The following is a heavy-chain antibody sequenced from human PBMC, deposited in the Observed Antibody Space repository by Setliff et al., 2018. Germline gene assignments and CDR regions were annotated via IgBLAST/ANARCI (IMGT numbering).Heavy chain of an antibody. D-gene: IGHD1-26*01. J-gene: IGHJ4*02. V-gene: IGHV4-61*09. Sequence: LSLTCSVSGASITSGGFYWTWIRQPAGKGLEWIGHISPSGSTTYNPSVKSRVTLSLDTSKNHLSLNLTSVTAADTALYYCARSPSSGAYWNPRPFYSDYWARGTLVTVSS. CDR1: GASITSGGFY. CDR2: ISPSGST. CDR3: ARSPSSGAYWNPRPFYSDY.